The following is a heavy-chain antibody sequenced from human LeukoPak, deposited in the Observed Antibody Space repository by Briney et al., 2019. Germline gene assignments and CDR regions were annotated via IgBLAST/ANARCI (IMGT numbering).Heavy chain of an antibody. V-gene: IGHV3-74*01. J-gene: IGHJ4*02. Sequence: GGSLRLSCAASGFTFSGYWMHWVRQAPGKGLVWVSRINRDGSSTNYADSVKGRFTISRDNAKNTLYLQMKSLRAEDTAVYCCVSRDYPADYWGQGTLVTVSS. CDR1: GFTFSGYW. D-gene: IGHD4-11*01. CDR3: VSRDYPADY. CDR2: INRDGSST.